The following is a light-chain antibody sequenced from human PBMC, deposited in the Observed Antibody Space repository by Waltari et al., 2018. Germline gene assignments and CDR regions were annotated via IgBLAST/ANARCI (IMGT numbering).Light chain of an antibody. J-gene: IGLJ2*01. CDR1: KLGDQY. Sequence: SYELTQPPSVSVSPGQTASITCSGDKLGDQYACWYQQKPGQSPVLVIYQDSKRPSGIPERFSGSNSGNTDTLTISGTQAMDEADYYCQAWDSSTVVFGGGTKLTVL. CDR2: QDS. V-gene: IGLV3-1*01. CDR3: QAWDSSTVV.